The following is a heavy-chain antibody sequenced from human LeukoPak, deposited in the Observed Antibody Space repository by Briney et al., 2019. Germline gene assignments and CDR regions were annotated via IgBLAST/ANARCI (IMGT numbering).Heavy chain of an antibody. J-gene: IGHJ5*02. D-gene: IGHD2-2*02. V-gene: IGHV4-59*01. CDR3: ARDLTDCSSTTCYNQGWFDP. CDR2: IYYSGST. Sequence: PSETLSLTCTVSGGSISSYYWSWIRQPPGKGLEWIGYIYYSGSTNYNPSLKSRVTISVDTSKNQFSLKLSSVTAADTAVYYCARDLTDCSSTTCYNQGWFDPWGQGTLVTVSS. CDR1: GGSISSYY.